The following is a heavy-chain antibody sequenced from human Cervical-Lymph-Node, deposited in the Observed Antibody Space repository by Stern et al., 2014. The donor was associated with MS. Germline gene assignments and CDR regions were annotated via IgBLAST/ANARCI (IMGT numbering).Heavy chain of an antibody. CDR2: ISSGGSTI. D-gene: IGHD3-3*01. CDR1: GFTFSDCY. Sequence: VQLVESGGGLVKPGGSLRLSCAASGFTFSDCYMSWIRQAPGKGLEWVSFISSGGSTIYYADSVKGRFPISRDNAQNSMYLLMNSLRAEDTAVYYCAREGFGVVIPDYWGQGTLVTVSS. V-gene: IGHV3-11*01. CDR3: AREGFGVVIPDY. J-gene: IGHJ4*02.